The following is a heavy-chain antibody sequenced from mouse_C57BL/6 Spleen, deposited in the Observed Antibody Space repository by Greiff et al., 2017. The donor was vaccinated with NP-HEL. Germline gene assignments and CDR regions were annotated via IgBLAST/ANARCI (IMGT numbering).Heavy chain of an antibody. Sequence: EVQLQQSGPELVKPGASVKISCKASGYTFTDYYMNWVKQSHGKSLEWIGDINPNNGGTSYNQKFKGKATLTVDKSSSTAYMELRSLTSEDSAVYYCARYDRGLYAMDYWGQGTSVTVSS. V-gene: IGHV1-26*01. CDR3: ARYDRGLYAMDY. CDR1: GYTFTDYY. D-gene: IGHD2-12*01. CDR2: INPNNGGT. J-gene: IGHJ4*01.